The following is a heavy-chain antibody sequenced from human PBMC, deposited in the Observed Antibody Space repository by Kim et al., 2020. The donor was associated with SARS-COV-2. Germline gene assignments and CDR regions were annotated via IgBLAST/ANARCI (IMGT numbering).Heavy chain of an antibody. CDR1: GYTFGGYY. CDR2: VNAITGGT. D-gene: IGHD2-21*01. Sequence: VSVKVSCKASGYTFGGYYMYWVRQAPGQGLELMGWVNAITGGTSYTSKFRGRVSMTTDTSINTAYMELSWLTSDDTAVYYCARAEPIVDNALDIWGQGTM. J-gene: IGHJ3*02. CDR3: ARAEPIVDNALDI. V-gene: IGHV1-2*02.